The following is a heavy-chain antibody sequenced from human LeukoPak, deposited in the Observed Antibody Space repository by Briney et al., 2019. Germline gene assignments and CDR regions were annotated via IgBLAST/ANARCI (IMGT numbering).Heavy chain of an antibody. CDR1: GFIFSNYG. CDR2: IWYDGKTK. J-gene: IGHJ4*02. Sequence: GESLRLSCEASGFIFSNYGMHWVRQAPGKGLEWVALIWYDGKTKFHADSVKGRFTISRDNSGNILFLQMSSLRVEDTAIYYCAREWGRIAVAGGPGYWGQGALVTVSS. D-gene: IGHD6-19*01. V-gene: IGHV3-33*01. CDR3: AREWGRIAVAGGPGY.